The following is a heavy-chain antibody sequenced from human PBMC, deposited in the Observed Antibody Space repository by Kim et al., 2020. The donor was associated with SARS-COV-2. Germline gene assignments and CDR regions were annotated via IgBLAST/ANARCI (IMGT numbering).Heavy chain of an antibody. CDR3: ARVVFVDDGGYCEN. V-gene: IGHV3-30*07. J-gene: IGHJ1*01. Sequence: ADHVKGRRIISRDNSKNTLYLQMNSLRAEDTAVYYCARVVFVDDGGYCENWGQGTLVTVSS. D-gene: IGHD3-16*01.